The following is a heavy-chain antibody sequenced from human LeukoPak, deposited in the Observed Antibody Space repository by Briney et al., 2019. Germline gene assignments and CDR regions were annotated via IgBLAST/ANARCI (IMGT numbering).Heavy chain of an antibody. Sequence: ASVKVSCKASGYTFTGYYMHWVRQAPGQGLEWMGWINPNSGGTNYAQKFQGRVTMTRDTSISTAYMELSRLRSDDTAVYYCARCTIFGVVLDYWGQGTLVTVSS. D-gene: IGHD3-3*01. J-gene: IGHJ4*02. V-gene: IGHV1-2*02. CDR2: INPNSGGT. CDR1: GYTFTGYY. CDR3: ARCTIFGVVLDY.